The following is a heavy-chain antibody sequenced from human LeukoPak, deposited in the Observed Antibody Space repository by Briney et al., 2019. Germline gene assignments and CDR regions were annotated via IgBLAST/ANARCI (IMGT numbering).Heavy chain of an antibody. D-gene: IGHD2-21*01. J-gene: IGHJ6*02. CDR2: ICGSGGAT. CDR1: GFTFSNYA. Sequence: PGGSLRLSCAAFGFTFSNYAMSWVRQAPGRGLEWVSGICGSGGATYYADSVKGRFTISRDNSKNTLYLQMSGLRAEDTAVYYCAKKVITYYYGMDVWGQGTTVTVSS. V-gene: IGHV3-23*01. CDR3: AKKVITYYYGMDV.